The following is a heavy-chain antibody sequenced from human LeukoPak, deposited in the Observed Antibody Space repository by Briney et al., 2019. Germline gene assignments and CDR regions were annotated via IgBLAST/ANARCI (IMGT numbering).Heavy chain of an antibody. D-gene: IGHD3-22*01. CDR3: ASDYYDSSGFLPDAFDI. Sequence: PGGSLRLSCAASGFTFSSYWMSWVRQAPGKGLEWVANIKQDGSEKYYVDSVKGRFTISRDNAKNSLYLRMNSLRAEDTAVYYCASDYYDSSGFLPDAFDIWGQGTMVTVSS. CDR2: IKQDGSEK. V-gene: IGHV3-7*01. J-gene: IGHJ3*02. CDR1: GFTFSSYW.